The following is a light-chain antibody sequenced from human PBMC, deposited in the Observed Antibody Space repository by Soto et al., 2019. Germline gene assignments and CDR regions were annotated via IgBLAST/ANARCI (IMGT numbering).Light chain of an antibody. V-gene: IGLV2-14*01. J-gene: IGLJ2*01. Sequence: QSALTQPASVSGSPGQSITISCTGTSSDVGGYEYVSWYQQHPGKAPKLMIYDVSNRPSGVSNRFSGSKSGSTASLTISGLQAEDEADYYCSSYTTGSTLGVFGGGTQLTVL. CDR2: DVS. CDR3: SSYTTGSTLGV. CDR1: SSDVGGYEY.